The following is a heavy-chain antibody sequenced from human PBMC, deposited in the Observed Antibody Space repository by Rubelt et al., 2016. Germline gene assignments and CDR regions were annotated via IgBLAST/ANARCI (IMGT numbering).Heavy chain of an antibody. CDR1: GDSISRGGYY. D-gene: IGHD5-18*01. J-gene: IGHJ5*02. Sequence: QVQLQESGPGLVKPSETLSLTCTVSGDSISRGGYYWSWIRQHPGKGLEWIGYIYNSGSTYYNPSLKSRVIISVDTSKKQLSLNLSSMTAADTALYFCASGGYSFGIDLWGQGTLVTVSS. CDR3: ASGGYSFGIDL. CDR2: IYNSGST. V-gene: IGHV4-31*03.